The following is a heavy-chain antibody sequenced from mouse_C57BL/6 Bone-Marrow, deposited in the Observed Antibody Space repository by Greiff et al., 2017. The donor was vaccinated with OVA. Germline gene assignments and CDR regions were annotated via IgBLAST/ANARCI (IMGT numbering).Heavy chain of an antibody. Sequence: VKLVESGAELVRPGTSVKMSCKASGYTFTNYWIGWAKQRPGHGLEWIGDIYPGGGYTNYNEKFKGKATLTADKSSSTAYMQFSSLTSEDSAIYYCARWGSSGYFDYWGQGTTLTVSS. V-gene: IGHV1-63*01. CDR1: GYTFTNYW. J-gene: IGHJ2*01. CDR2: IYPGGGYT. CDR3: ARWGSSGYFDY. D-gene: IGHD3-2*02.